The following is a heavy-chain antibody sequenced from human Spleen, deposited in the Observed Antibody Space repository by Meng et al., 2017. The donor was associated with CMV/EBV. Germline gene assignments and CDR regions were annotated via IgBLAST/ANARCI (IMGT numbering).Heavy chain of an antibody. CDR2: ISGYNGKT. CDR3: ARENGEYDPFHDYGMDV. D-gene: IGHD2-8*01. V-gene: IGHV1-18*01. CDR1: GCTFTRYG. Sequence: ASVKVSCKTSGCTFTRYGISWVRQAPGQGLEWMGWISGYNGKTNHGEKFQGRVTMTTDTSTNTAYMELRNLRPDDTAVYYCARENGEYDPFHDYGMDVWGQGTTVTVSS. J-gene: IGHJ6*02.